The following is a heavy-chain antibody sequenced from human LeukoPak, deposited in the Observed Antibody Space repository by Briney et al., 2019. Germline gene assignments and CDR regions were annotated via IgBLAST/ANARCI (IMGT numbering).Heavy chain of an antibody. CDR3: ASYSSGLSEIDY. D-gene: IGHD6-19*01. CDR2: INPRSDST. Sequence: ASVKVSCKASGYTFINYFIHWVRQAPGQGLEWMGVINPRSDSTTYAQKFQGRVTMTEDTPTDTAYMELSSLRSEDTAVYYCASYSSGLSEIDYWGQGTLVTVSS. V-gene: IGHV1-46*01. CDR1: GYTFINYF. J-gene: IGHJ4*02.